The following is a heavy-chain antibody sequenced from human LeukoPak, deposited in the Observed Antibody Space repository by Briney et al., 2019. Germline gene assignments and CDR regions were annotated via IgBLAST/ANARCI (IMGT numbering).Heavy chain of an antibody. Sequence: GGSLRLSCAASGFTFSNYAMNWVRQAPGKGLEWVSVISGSGGRASYADSVKGRFTISRDNAKNSLYLQMNSLRAEDTAVYYCARDRAPQRPYYYYGMDVWGQGTTVTVSS. J-gene: IGHJ6*02. CDR1: GFTFSNYA. D-gene: IGHD2-2*01. CDR3: ARDRAPQRPYYYYGMDV. CDR2: ISGSGGRA. V-gene: IGHV3-23*01.